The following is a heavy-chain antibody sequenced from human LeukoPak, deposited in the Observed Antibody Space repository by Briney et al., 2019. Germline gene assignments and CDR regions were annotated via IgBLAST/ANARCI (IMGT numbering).Heavy chain of an antibody. D-gene: IGHD2-15*01. J-gene: IGHJ4*02. CDR3: ARLYCSGGSCYSDY. Sequence: SETLSLTRIVSGGSISSGSYYWSWIRQPAGKGLEWIGRIYTSGSTNYNPSLKSRVTISVDTSKNQFSLKLSSVTAADTAVYYCARLYCSGGSCYSDYWGQGTLVTVSS. CDR1: GGSISSGSYY. CDR2: IYTSGST. V-gene: IGHV4-61*02.